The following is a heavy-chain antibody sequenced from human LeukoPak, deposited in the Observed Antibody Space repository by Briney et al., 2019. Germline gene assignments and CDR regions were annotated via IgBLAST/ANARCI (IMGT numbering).Heavy chain of an antibody. CDR1: GGSISSSSYY. CDR3: ARALITPRTTNFDY. CDR2: IYYSGST. V-gene: IGHV4-39*07. D-gene: IGHD1-14*01. J-gene: IGHJ4*02. Sequence: SETLSLTCTVSGGSISSSSYYWGWIRQPPGKGLEWIGSIYYSGSTYYNPSLKSRVTISVDTSKNQFSLKLSSVTAADTAVYYCARALITPRTTNFDYWGQGTLVTVSS.